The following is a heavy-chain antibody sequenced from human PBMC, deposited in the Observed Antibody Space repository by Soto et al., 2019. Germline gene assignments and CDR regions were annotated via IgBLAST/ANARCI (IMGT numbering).Heavy chain of an antibody. Sequence: QLQLQESGPGLVKPSETLSLTCTVSGGSISSSSYYWGWIRQPPGKGLEWIGSIYYSGSTYYNPSLKSRVTISVDTSKNQFSLKLSSVTAADTAVYYCARLVVGATTEWFDPWGQGTLVTVSS. D-gene: IGHD1-26*01. V-gene: IGHV4-39*01. CDR3: ARLVVGATTEWFDP. CDR1: GGSISSSSYY. CDR2: IYYSGST. J-gene: IGHJ5*02.